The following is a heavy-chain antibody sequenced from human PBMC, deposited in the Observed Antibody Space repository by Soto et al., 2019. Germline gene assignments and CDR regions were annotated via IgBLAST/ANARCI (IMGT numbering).Heavy chain of an antibody. V-gene: IGHV3-30*18. CDR3: AKDYGQYEDYYYGLDL. CDR2: ISYDGSNK. CDR1: GFTFSSYG. J-gene: IGHJ6*02. D-gene: IGHD4-17*01. Sequence: GGSLRLSCAASGFTFSSYGMHWVRQAPGKGLEWVAVISYDGSNKYYADSVKGRFTISRDNSKNTLYLQMDSLRAEDTAVYYCAKDYGQYEDYYYGLDLWGQGTTVTVSS.